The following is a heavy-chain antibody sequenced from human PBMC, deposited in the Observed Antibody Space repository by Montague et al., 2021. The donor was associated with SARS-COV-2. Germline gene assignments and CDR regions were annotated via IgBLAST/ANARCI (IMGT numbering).Heavy chain of an antibody. CDR1: GGSIANSHKY. CDR2: VLYTGTP. D-gene: IGHD3-16*01. J-gene: IGHJ4*02. Sequence: SETLSLTCTVSGGSIANSHKYWGWVRQPPGKGLEWIGSVLYTGTPYDHPSLTARVTIPLDTSKNQLSLKMYSVTAADTATYFCVAGGDSAKAGAYWGQGTLVTVSS. V-gene: IGHV4-39*07. CDR3: VAGGDSAKAGAY.